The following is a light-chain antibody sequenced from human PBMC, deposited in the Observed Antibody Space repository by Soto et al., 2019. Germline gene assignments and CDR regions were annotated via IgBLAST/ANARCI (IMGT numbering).Light chain of an antibody. CDR1: SSDVGGYNY. CDR3: SSYTSSSTPRVV. V-gene: IGLV2-14*01. Sequence: SVLTQPASVSGSPGQSITISCTGTSSDVGGYNYVSWYQQHPGKAPKLMIYEVSNRPSGVSNRFSGSKSGNTASLTISGLQAEDEADYYCSSYTSSSTPRVVFGGGTKLTVL. CDR2: EVS. J-gene: IGLJ2*01.